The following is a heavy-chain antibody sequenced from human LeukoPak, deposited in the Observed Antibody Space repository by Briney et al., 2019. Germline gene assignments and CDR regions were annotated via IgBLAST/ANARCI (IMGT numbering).Heavy chain of an antibody. Sequence: PGGSLRLSCAASGFTFSPYWMHWVRQAPGKGLVWVSRINTDASSTNFADSVKGRFTISRDNAKNSLYLQMNSLRAEDTAVYYCARDRRSYGSGWYYFDYWGQGTLVTVSS. CDR3: ARDRRSYGSGWYYFDY. CDR1: GFTFSPYW. CDR2: INTDASST. D-gene: IGHD6-19*01. V-gene: IGHV3-74*01. J-gene: IGHJ4*02.